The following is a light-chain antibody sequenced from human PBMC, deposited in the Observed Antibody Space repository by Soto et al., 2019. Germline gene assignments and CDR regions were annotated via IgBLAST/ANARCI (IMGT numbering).Light chain of an antibody. CDR3: QQYGSSPIT. J-gene: IGKJ5*01. CDR1: QSIMNNY. V-gene: IGKV3-20*01. Sequence: EIVLTQSPGTLPLSPGERVTLSCRASQSIMNNYLAWYQQKPGQAPRFLIYGASSRVTGIPDRFSCSGSGTDFTLTISRLEPEDFAVYYCQQYGSSPITFCQGTRLEIK. CDR2: GAS.